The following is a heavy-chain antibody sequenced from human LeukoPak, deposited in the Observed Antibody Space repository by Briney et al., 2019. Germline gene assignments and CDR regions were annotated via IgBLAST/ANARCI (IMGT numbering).Heavy chain of an antibody. CDR1: GGSISSYY. CDR3: ARGRTNPGY. D-gene: IGHD1-14*01. V-gene: IGHV4-59*01. Sequence: PSETLSLTCTVSGGSISSYYWSWIRQPPGKGLEWIGYIYYSGSTNYNPSLKSRVTISVDTSKNQFSLKLSSVTAADTAVYYCARGRTNPGYWGQGTLVTVSS. J-gene: IGHJ4*02. CDR2: IYYSGST.